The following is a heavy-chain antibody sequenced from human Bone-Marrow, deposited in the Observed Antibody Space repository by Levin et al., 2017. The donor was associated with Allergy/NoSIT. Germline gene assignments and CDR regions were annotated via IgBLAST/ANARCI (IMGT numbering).Heavy chain of an antibody. CDR3: AKDRSKEVLRYLIYYYYGMDG. CDR2: ISGSGGST. V-gene: IGHV3-23*01. D-gene: IGHD3-9*01. Sequence: PSQTLSLTCAASGFPFRSYAMSWVRQAPGKGLEWVSAISGSGGSTYYADSVKGRFTISRDNSKNTLYLQMNSLRAEDTAVYYCAKDRSKEVLRYLIYYYYGMDGWGQGTTVTVSS. J-gene: IGHJ6*02. CDR1: GFPFRSYA.